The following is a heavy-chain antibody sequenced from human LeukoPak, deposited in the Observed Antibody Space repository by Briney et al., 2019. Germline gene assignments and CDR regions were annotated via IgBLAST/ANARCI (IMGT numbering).Heavy chain of an antibody. Sequence: PGGSLRLSCAASGFTFSSYSMNWVRQAPGKGLEWVSSISSSSSYIYYADSVKGRFTISRDNAKNSLYLQMNSLRAEDTAVYYCARAPGDFWSGPLPHPYYYYGMDVWGQGTTVTVSS. J-gene: IGHJ6*02. V-gene: IGHV3-21*01. CDR1: GFTFSSYS. D-gene: IGHD3-3*01. CDR3: ARAPGDFWSGPLPHPYYYYGMDV. CDR2: ISSSSSYI.